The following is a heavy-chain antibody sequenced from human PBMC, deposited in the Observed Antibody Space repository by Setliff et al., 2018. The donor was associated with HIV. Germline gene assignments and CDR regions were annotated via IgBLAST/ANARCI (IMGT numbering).Heavy chain of an antibody. CDR1: RGSFSHYY. D-gene: IGHD3-10*01. V-gene: IGHV4-34*01. J-gene: IGHJ6*02. CDR2: TNQERTT. CDR3: ARTFGDLKHYNYYYTIDV. Sequence: PSETLSLTCAVYRGSFSHYYWTWIRQSPGKGLEWIAETNQERTTFYNPSLKSRVTISVDTSKIQFSLKLSSVTAADTAVYYCARTFGDLKHYNYYYTIDVWGQGTTVTVSS.